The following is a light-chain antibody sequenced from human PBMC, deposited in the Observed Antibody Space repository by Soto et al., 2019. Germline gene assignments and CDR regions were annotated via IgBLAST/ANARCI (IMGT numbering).Light chain of an antibody. Sequence: QSVLTQPPSVSGAPGQRVTISCTGSASNIGAGFDVHWYQQLPGTAPKLLIYGNINRPSGVPDRFSGSRSGTSASLAITGIQAEDEADYYCQSYDRSLSGSVFGTGTKVTV. CDR2: GNI. V-gene: IGLV1-40*01. J-gene: IGLJ1*01. CDR1: ASNIGAGFD. CDR3: QSYDRSLSGSV.